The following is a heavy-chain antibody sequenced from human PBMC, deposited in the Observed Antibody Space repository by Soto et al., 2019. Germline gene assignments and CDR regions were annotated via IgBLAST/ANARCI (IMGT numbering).Heavy chain of an antibody. CDR3: GRGAYDFWSGYYGHFDY. D-gene: IGHD3-3*01. V-gene: IGHV1-3*01. CDR1: GYTFTSYA. Sequence: ASVKVSCKASGYTFTSYAMHWVRQAPGQRLEWMGWINAGNGNTKYSQKFQGRVTITRDTSASTAYMELSSLRSEDTAVYYCGRGAYDFWSGYYGHFDYWGQGTLVTVSS. J-gene: IGHJ4*02. CDR2: INAGNGNT.